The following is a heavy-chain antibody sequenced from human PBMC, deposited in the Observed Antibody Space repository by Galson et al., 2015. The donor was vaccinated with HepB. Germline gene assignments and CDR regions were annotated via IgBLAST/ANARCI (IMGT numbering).Heavy chain of an antibody. Sequence: SVKVSCKASGYTLTSYAMHWVRQAPGQRLEWMGWINAGNGNTKYSQKFQGRVTITRDTSASTAYMELSSLRSEDTAVYYCARDPSSSRNSGYPFDYWGQGTLVTVSS. J-gene: IGHJ4*02. CDR3: ARDPSSSRNSGYPFDY. CDR2: INAGNGNT. D-gene: IGHD5-12*01. CDR1: GYTLTSYA. V-gene: IGHV1-3*01.